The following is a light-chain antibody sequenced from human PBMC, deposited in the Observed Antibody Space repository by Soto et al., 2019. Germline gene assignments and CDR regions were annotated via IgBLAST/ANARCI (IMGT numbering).Light chain of an antibody. CDR2: WAS. CDR3: QQYYSTRT. J-gene: IGKJ2*02. CDR1: QNVLYRSNNKNY. V-gene: IGKV4-1*01. Sequence: DIVMTQSPDSLAVSLGERATINCKSSQNVLYRSNNKNYLAWYQQKPGQPPKLLIYWASTRESGVPDRFSGSGSGTHFTLTISSLQAEDVAVYYCQQYYSTRTFGQGTRLEIK.